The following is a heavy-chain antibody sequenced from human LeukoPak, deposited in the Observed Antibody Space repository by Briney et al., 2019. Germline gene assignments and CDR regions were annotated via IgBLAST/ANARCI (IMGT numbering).Heavy chain of an antibody. J-gene: IGHJ4*02. CDR2: ISYDGSNK. CDR1: GFTFSSYA. D-gene: IGHD1-1*01. Sequence: PGGSLRLSCAASGFTFSSYAMHWVRQAPGKGLEWVAVISYDGSNKYYADSVKGRFTISRDNAKNSLYLQMNSLRAEDTAVYYCARDHRTTGTIPPFFDYWGQGTLVTVSS. V-gene: IGHV3-30-3*01. CDR3: ARDHRTTGTIPPFFDY.